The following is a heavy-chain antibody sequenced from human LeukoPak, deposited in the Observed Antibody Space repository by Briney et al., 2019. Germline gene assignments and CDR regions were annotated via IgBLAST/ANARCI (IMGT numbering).Heavy chain of an antibody. J-gene: IGHJ5*02. CDR1: GGTFSSYT. D-gene: IGHD2-2*01. Sequence: SVKLSCKASGGTFSSYTISWVRQAPGQGLEWMGRIIPILGIANYAQKFQGRVTITADKSTSTAYMELSSLRSEDTAVYYCAGWPQVVPFHARFDPWGQGTLVSVSS. CDR2: IIPILGIA. CDR3: AGWPQVVPFHARFDP. V-gene: IGHV1-69*02.